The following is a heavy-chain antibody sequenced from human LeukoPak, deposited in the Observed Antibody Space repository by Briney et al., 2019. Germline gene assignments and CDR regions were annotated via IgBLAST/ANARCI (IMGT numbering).Heavy chain of an antibody. CDR2: ISAYNGNT. Sequence: GASVKVSCKASGYTFTSYGISWVRQAPGQGLEWMGWISAYNGNTNYAQKLQGRVTMTTDTSTSTAYMELRSLRSDDTAVYYCARDPAGGIAARPPNDYWGQGTLVTVSS. V-gene: IGHV1-18*01. J-gene: IGHJ4*02. D-gene: IGHD6-6*01. CDR1: GYTFTSYG. CDR3: ARDPAGGIAARPPNDY.